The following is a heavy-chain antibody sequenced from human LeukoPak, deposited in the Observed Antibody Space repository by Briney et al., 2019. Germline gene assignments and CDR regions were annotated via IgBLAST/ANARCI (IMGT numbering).Heavy chain of an antibody. CDR1: GFTFSSYW. CDR3: ARVVPAAIGYFDY. CDR2: INSDGSST. J-gene: IGHJ4*02. D-gene: IGHD2-2*01. Sequence: PGGSLRFSCAASGFTFSSYWMHWVRQAPGKGLVWVSRINSDGSSTSYADSVKGRFTISRDNAKNTLYLQMNSLRAEDTAVYYCARVVPAAIGYFDYWGQGTLVTVSS. V-gene: IGHV3-74*01.